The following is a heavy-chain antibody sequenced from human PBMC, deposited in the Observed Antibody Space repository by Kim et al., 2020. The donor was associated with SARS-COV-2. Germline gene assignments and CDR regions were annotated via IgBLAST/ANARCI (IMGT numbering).Heavy chain of an antibody. V-gene: IGHV4-61*01. Sequence: SETLSLTCTVSGGSVSSGSYYWSWIRQPPGKGLEWIGYIYYSGSTNYNPSLKSRVTISVDTSKNQFSLKLSSVTAADTAVYYCARDLGAPFNYWGQVTLVTVSS. D-gene: IGHD3-16*01. CDR3: ARDLGAPFNY. J-gene: IGHJ4*02. CDR2: IYYSGST. CDR1: GGSVSSGSYY.